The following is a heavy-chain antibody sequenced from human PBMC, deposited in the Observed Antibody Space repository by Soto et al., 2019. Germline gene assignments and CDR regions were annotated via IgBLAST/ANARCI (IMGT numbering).Heavy chain of an antibody. CDR3: AKDHYYDSSGYYYEPDY. J-gene: IGHJ4*02. CDR2: ISGSGGST. D-gene: IGHD3-22*01. V-gene: IGHV3-23*01. Sequence: GGSLRLSCAASGFTFSSYAMSWVRQAPGKGLEWVSAISGSGGSTYYADSVKGRFTISRDNSKNTLYLQMNSLRAEDTAVYYCAKDHYYDSSGYYYEPDYWGQGTLVTVSS. CDR1: GFTFSSYA.